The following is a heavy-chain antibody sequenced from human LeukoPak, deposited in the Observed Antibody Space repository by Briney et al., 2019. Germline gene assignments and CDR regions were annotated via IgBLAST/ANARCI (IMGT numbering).Heavy chain of an antibody. J-gene: IGHJ4*02. CDR1: GFTFSSYA. Sequence: GGSLRLSCAASGFTFSSYAMSWVRQAPGKGLEWVSAISGGGDSIYYADSVKGRFTISRDNSKNTLYLQMNSLRAEDTAVYYCAKGIAAAGMYWGQGTLVTVSS. CDR2: ISGGGDSI. D-gene: IGHD6-13*01. CDR3: AKGIAAAGMY. V-gene: IGHV3-23*01.